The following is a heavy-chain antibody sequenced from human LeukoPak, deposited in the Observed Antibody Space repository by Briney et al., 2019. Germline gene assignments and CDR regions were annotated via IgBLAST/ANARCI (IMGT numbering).Heavy chain of an antibody. D-gene: IGHD6-13*01. Sequence: PGGSLRLSCAASGFTFSSYAMSWVRQAPGKGLEGVSAISGSGGSTYYADSVNCRCTISKDNSKNTLYLQMNSLRAEDTAVYYCAKCFYYRSSWYYFDYWGQGTLVTVSS. CDR3: AKCFYYRSSWYYFDY. V-gene: IGHV3-23*01. J-gene: IGHJ4*02. CDR2: ISGSGGST. CDR1: GFTFSSYA.